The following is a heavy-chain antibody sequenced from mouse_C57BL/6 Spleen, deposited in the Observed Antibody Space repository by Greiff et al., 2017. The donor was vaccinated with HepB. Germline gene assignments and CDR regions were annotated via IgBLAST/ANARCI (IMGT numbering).Heavy chain of an antibody. CDR2: IWRGGST. Sequence: VQLQQSGPGLVQPSQSLSITCTVSGFSLTSYGVHWVRQSPGKGLEWLGVIWRGGSTDYNAAFMSRLSITKDNSKSQVFFKMNSLQADDTAIYYCAKAYYGSSLYWYFDVWGTGTTVTVSS. CDR3: AKAYYGSSLYWYFDV. V-gene: IGHV2-5*01. CDR1: GFSLTSYG. J-gene: IGHJ1*03. D-gene: IGHD1-1*01.